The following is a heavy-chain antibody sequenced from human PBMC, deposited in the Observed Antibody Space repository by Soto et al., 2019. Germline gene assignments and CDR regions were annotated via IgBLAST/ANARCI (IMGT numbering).Heavy chain of an antibody. D-gene: IGHD6-19*01. CDR1: SGSISSSNW. J-gene: IGHJ6*03. CDR3: ARDRGSEQWHYYYMDV. V-gene: IGHV4-4*02. Sequence: SETLSLTCAVSSGSISSSNWWSWVRQPPGKGLEWIGEIYHSGSTNYNPSLKSRVTISVDKSKNQFSLKLSSVTAADTAVYYCARDRGSEQWHYYYMDVWGKGTTVTVSS. CDR2: IYHSGST.